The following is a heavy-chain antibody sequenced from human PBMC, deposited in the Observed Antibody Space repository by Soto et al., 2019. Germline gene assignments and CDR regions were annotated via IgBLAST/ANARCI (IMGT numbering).Heavy chain of an antibody. V-gene: IGHV3-30-3*01. Sequence: QVHLVESGGGVVQPGRSLRLSCAASGFTFSNSAMQWARQAPGKGLEWVAVISYDGNNKYYADSVKGRFTISRDNSMNRLYLQMNSLRPEDTAVYYCARDRVVAGIGEIDYWGQGTLVTVSS. CDR3: ARDRVVAGIGEIDY. CDR2: ISYDGNNK. D-gene: IGHD6-19*01. CDR1: GFTFSNSA. J-gene: IGHJ4*02.